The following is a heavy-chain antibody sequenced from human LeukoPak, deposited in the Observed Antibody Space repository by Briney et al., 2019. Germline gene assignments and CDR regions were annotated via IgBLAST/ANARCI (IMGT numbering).Heavy chain of an antibody. CDR2: IIPIFGTA. J-gene: IGHJ4*02. D-gene: IGHD3-9*01. CDR3: ASGGGVLRYFGWLNY. Sequence: SVKLSCKASGDTFNRDPSSWVRQPPGQGLEWMGGIIPIFGTANYAQNFQGRLTIAADESRRTAYMELGSLRSEDTAVYYCASGGGVLRYFGWLNYWGQGTLVTVSS. V-gene: IGHV1-69*13. CDR1: GDTFNRDP.